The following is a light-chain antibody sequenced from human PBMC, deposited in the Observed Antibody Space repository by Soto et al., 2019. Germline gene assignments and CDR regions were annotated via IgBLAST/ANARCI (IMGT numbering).Light chain of an antibody. J-gene: IGLJ1*01. Sequence: QSVLTQPASVSGSPGQSIPISCTGTSSDVGGYNYVSWYQQHPGKAPKLMIYEVSNRPSGVSNRFSGSKSGNTASLTISGLQAEDEADYYCSSYTSSSILYVFGTGTKLTVL. CDR1: SSDVGGYNY. V-gene: IGLV2-14*01. CDR2: EVS. CDR3: SSYTSSSILYV.